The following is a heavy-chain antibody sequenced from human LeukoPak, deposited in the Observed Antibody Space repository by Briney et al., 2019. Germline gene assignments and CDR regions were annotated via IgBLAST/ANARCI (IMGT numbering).Heavy chain of an antibody. CDR3: ATSTGWRFDY. J-gene: IGHJ4*02. Sequence: GRSLRLSCAASGSTFSSYAMHWVRQAPGKGLEWVAVISYDGSNKYYAGSVKGRFTISRDNSKNTLYLQMNSLRAEDTAVYYCATSTGWRFDYWGQGTLVTVSS. D-gene: IGHD2-8*02. CDR2: ISYDGSNK. V-gene: IGHV3-30-3*01. CDR1: GSTFSSYA.